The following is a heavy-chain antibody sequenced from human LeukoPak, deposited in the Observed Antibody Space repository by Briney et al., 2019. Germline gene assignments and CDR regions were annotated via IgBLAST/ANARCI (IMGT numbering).Heavy chain of an antibody. V-gene: IGHV3-21*04. Sequence: PGGSLRLSCAASGFTFSSYSMNWVRQAPGKGLEWVSSISSSSSYIYYADSVKGRFTISRDNAKNSLYLQMNSLRAEDTAVYYCTSPGRLYCSGGSCYQDYYYYYGMDVWGQGTTVAVSS. CDR3: TSPGRLYCSGGSCYQDYYYYYGMDV. CDR1: GFTFSSYS. D-gene: IGHD2-15*01. J-gene: IGHJ6*02. CDR2: ISSSSSYI.